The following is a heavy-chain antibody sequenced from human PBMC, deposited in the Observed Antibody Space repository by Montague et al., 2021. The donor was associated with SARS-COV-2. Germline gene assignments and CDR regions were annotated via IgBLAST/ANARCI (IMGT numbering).Heavy chain of an antibody. CDR1: GFSFRSYS. V-gene: IGHV3-48*02. CDR2: ISSSGDII. CDR3: VREGLAGTWYYFDY. Sequence: SLRLSCAASGFSFRSYSMNWVRQAPGKGLEWVSYISSSGDIIYQADSVKGRFTISRDNAKNSLYLQMNNLRDEDTAVYYCVREGLAGTWYYFDYWGQGTLVTVSS. J-gene: IGHJ4*02. D-gene: IGHD6-19*01.